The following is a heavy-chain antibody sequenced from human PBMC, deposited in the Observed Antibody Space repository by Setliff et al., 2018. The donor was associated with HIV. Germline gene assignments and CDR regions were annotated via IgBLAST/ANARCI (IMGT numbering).Heavy chain of an antibody. D-gene: IGHD6-13*01. CDR3: ARADSSSWFFATFDI. J-gene: IGHJ3*02. CDR1: GDSINSGDYY. CDR2: IYHSGST. Sequence: NPSETLSLTCTVSGDSINSGDYYWSWIRQPPGKGLEWIGYIYHSGSTHYNPSLNSRVAFSVDTSKNQFSLKLYSVTVADTAFYYCARADSSSWFFATFDIWGQGTMVT. V-gene: IGHV4-30-4*01.